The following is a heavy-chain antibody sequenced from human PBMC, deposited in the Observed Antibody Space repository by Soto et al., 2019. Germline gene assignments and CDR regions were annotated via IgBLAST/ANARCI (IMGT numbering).Heavy chain of an antibody. CDR2: IWYDGSNK. D-gene: IGHD1-26*01. J-gene: IGHJ3*02. CDR1: GFTFSSYG. CDR3: AKEWSSYSGSYGDAFDI. V-gene: IGHV3-33*06. Sequence: QVQLVESGGGVVQPGRSLRLSCAASGFTFSSYGMHWVRQAPGKGLEWVAVIWYDGSNKYYADSVKGRFTISRDNSKNTLYLQMNSLRAEDTAVYYCAKEWSSYSGSYGDAFDIWGQGTMVTVSS.